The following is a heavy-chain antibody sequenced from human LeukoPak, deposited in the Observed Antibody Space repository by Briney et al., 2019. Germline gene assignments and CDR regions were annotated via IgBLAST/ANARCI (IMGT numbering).Heavy chain of an antibody. CDR3: AKDYYDSSGYYYSPFDY. CDR1: GFTFSSYA. Sequence: EGSLRLSCAASGFTFSSYAMSWVRQAPGKGLEWVSAISGSGGSTYYADSVKGRFTISRDNSKNTLYLQMNSLRAEDTAVYYCAKDYYDSSGYYYSPFDYWGQGTLVTVSS. J-gene: IGHJ4*02. V-gene: IGHV3-23*01. D-gene: IGHD3-22*01. CDR2: ISGSGGST.